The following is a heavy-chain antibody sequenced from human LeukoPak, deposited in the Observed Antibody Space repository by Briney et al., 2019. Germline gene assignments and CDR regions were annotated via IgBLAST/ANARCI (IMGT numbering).Heavy chain of an antibody. CDR1: GFTFSSYE. CDR3: ARGYSGYESYFDY. J-gene: IGHJ4*02. V-gene: IGHV3-23*01. CDR2: ISGSGGST. Sequence: GGSLRLSCAASGFTFSSYEMIWVRQAPGKGLEWVSAISGSGGSTYYADSVKGRFTISRDNSKNTLYLQMNSLRAEDTAVYYCARGYSGYESYFDYWGQGTLVTVSS. D-gene: IGHD5-12*01.